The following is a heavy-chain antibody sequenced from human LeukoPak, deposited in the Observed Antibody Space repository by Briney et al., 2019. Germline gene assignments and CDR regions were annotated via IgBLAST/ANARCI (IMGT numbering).Heavy chain of an antibody. CDR1: GGTFSSYA. CDR3: AREVGVVVVPAANETNWFDP. D-gene: IGHD2-2*01. J-gene: IGHJ5*02. CDR2: IIPILGIA. Sequence: GASVKVSCKASGGTFSSYAISWVRQAPGQGLEWMGRIIPILGIANYAQKFQGRVTITADESTSTAYMELSSLRSEDTAVYYCAREVGVVVVPAANETNWFDPWGQGTLVTVSS. V-gene: IGHV1-69*04.